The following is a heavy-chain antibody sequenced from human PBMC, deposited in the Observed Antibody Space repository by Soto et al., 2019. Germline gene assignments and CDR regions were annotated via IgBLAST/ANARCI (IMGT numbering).Heavy chain of an antibody. D-gene: IGHD3-22*01. Sequence: PGGSLRLSCAASGFTVSTNAMSWVRQAPGKGLEWVSVIYSGGSTYYADSVKGRFTISRDNSKNTLYLQVNSLRAEDTAVYYCARKMIDGNYYYGMDVWGQGTTVTVSS. J-gene: IGHJ6*02. CDR3: ARKMIDGNYYYGMDV. CDR2: IYSGGST. CDR1: GFTVSTNA. V-gene: IGHV3-53*01.